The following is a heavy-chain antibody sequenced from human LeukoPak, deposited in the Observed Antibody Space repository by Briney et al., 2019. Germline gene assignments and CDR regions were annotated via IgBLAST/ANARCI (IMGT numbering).Heavy chain of an antibody. CDR1: GGTFNSYS. D-gene: IGHD2-15*01. CDR2: IIPVFGTP. CDR3: ARVTLDNTPPYFSYMDV. J-gene: IGHJ6*03. Sequence: EASVKVSRKASGGTFNSYSISWVRPAPGQGLEWMGGIIPVFGTPNYAQKFQGRVTITTDESTSTVYMEVSSLRSVDTAVYYCARVTLDNTPPYFSYMDVWGKGTTVTVSS. V-gene: IGHV1-69*05.